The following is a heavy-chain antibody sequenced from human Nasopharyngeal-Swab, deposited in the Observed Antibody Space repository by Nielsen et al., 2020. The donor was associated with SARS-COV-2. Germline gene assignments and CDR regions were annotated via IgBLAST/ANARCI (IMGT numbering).Heavy chain of an antibody. Sequence: GGSLRLSCAASGFTFSSYSMNWVRQAPGKGLEWVSSISSSSSYIYYADSVKGRFTIFRDNAKNSLYLQMNSLRAEDTAVYYCARSGELRFLEWLNTRPDYWGQGTLVTVSS. J-gene: IGHJ4*02. V-gene: IGHV3-21*01. CDR1: GFTFSSYS. D-gene: IGHD3-3*01. CDR3: ARSGELRFLEWLNTRPDY. CDR2: ISSSSSYI.